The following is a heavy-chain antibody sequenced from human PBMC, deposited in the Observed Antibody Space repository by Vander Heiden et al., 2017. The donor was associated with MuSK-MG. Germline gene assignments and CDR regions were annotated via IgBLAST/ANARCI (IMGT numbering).Heavy chain of an antibody. CDR2: IYSSGST. V-gene: IGHV4-61*02. Sequence: QVQLQESGPGLVKPSQTLSLTCTVSGGSISSGSYFWSWIRPPAGKGLEWIGRIYSSGSTNYNPSLKSRVAMSVDTSKNQFSLQLTSVTAADTAVYYCARDSAVPYCGGDCYSGDYWGQGILVTVSS. J-gene: IGHJ4*02. CDR3: ARDSAVPYCGGDCYSGDY. CDR1: GGSISSGSYF. D-gene: IGHD2-21*02.